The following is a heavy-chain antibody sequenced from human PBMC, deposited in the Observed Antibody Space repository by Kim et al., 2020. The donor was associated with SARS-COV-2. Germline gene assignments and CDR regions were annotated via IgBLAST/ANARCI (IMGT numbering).Heavy chain of an antibody. Sequence: SVKVSCKASGGTFSSYAISWVRQAPGQGLEWMGRIIPILGIANYAQKFQGRVTITADKSTSTAYMELSSLRSEDTAVYYCARAFEYSSSSPDFDYWGQGTLVTVSS. V-gene: IGHV1-69*04. J-gene: IGHJ4*02. CDR3: ARAFEYSSSSPDFDY. CDR1: GGTFSSYA. CDR2: IIPILGIA. D-gene: IGHD6-6*01.